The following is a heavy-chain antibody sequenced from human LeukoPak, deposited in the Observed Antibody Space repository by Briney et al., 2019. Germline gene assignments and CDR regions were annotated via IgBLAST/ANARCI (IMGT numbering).Heavy chain of an antibody. V-gene: IGHV4-59*01. Sequence: KPSETLSLTCTVSGGSISSYYWSWIRQPPGKGLEWIGYIYYSGSTNYNPSLKSRVTISVDTSKNQFSLKLSSVTAADTAVYYCAREWDMAVDYWGQGTLVTVSS. CDR2: IYYSGST. CDR3: AREWDMAVDY. D-gene: IGHD1-26*01. CDR1: GGSISSYY. J-gene: IGHJ4*02.